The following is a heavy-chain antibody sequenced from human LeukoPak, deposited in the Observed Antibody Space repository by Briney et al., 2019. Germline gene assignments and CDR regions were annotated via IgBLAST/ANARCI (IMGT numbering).Heavy chain of an antibody. Sequence: ASVKVSCKASGYTFTSYDIKWVRQATGQGLEWMGWMNPNSGNTGYAQKFQGRVTVTRNTSISTAYMELSSLRSEDTAVYYCARETGLLRYFDWTHYYGMDVWGQGTTVTVSS. V-gene: IGHV1-8*01. CDR3: ARETGLLRYFDWTHYYGMDV. CDR1: GYTFTSYD. D-gene: IGHD3-9*01. J-gene: IGHJ6*02. CDR2: MNPNSGNT.